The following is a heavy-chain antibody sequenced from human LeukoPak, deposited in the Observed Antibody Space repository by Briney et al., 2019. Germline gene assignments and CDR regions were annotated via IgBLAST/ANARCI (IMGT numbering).Heavy chain of an antibody. D-gene: IGHD2-15*01. CDR2: ISAYNGNT. CDR3: ARDKDCSGGSCYSRYFDY. V-gene: IGHV1-18*01. Sequence: ASVKVSCKASGYTFTSYGISWVRQAPGQGLEWMGWISAYNGNTNYAQKLQGRVTMTTDTSTSTAYMELRSLRPDDTAVYYCARDKDCSGGSCYSRYFDYWGQGTLVTVSS. J-gene: IGHJ4*02. CDR1: GYTFTSYG.